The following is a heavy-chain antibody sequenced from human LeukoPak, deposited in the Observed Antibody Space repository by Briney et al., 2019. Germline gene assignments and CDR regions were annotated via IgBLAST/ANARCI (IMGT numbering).Heavy chain of an antibody. V-gene: IGHV4-59*01. D-gene: IGHD6-19*01. CDR2: IYYSGST. CDR3: AREVRYSSGWYYFDY. Sequence: PSETLSLTCTVSGGSSSRCFWSWIRQPPGKGLEWIGYIYYSGSTNYNPSLKSRVTISVDTSKNQFSLKLSSVTAADTAVYYCAREVRYSSGWYYFDYWGQGTLVTVSS. J-gene: IGHJ4*02. CDR1: GGSSSRCF.